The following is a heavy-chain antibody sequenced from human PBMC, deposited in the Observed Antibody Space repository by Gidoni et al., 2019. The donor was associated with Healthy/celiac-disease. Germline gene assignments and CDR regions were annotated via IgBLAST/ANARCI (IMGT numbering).Heavy chain of an antibody. CDR1: GFTFSSYS. Sequence: EVQLVESGGGLVKPGGSLSLSCAASGFTFSSYSMNWVRQAPGKGLEWVSSISSSSSYIYYADSVKGRFTISRDNAKNSLYLQMNSLRAEDTAVYYCARDPSAGQKRLVGGYWGQGTLVTVSS. CDR3: ARDPSAGQKRLVGGY. CDR2: ISSSSSYI. J-gene: IGHJ4*02. D-gene: IGHD6-6*01. V-gene: IGHV3-21*01.